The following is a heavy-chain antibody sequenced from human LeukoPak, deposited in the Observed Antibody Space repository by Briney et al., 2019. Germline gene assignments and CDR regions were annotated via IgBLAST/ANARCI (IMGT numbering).Heavy chain of an antibody. CDR1: GFTFGTYA. Sequence: PGGSLRLSCAASGFTFGTYAMNWVRQAPGKGLEWVSGISVRGDTTYYAGSVKGRFTVSRDSSKNTLHLQMNSLRVDDTAVYYCAKHAWGGGIYSYYHYMDVWGKGTTVTVSS. CDR3: AKHAWGGGIYSYYHYMDV. CDR2: ISVRGDTT. J-gene: IGHJ6*03. V-gene: IGHV3-23*01. D-gene: IGHD3-16*01.